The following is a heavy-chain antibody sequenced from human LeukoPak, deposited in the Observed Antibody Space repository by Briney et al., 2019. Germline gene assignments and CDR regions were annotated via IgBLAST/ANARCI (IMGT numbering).Heavy chain of an antibody. CDR2: IYHSGST. D-gene: IGHD1-26*01. V-gene: IGHV4-30-2*01. CDR3: ARDGDSGSVDY. Sequence: SETLSLTCTVSGGSISSGGYYWSWIRQPPGKGLEWIGYIYHSGSTYYNPSLKSRVTISVDRSKNQFSLKLSSVTAADTAVYYCARDGDSGSVDYWGQGTLVTVSS. CDR1: GGSISSGGYY. J-gene: IGHJ4*02.